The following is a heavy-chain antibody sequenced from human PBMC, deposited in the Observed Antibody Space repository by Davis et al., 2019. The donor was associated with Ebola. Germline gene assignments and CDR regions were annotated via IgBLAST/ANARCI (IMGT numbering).Heavy chain of an antibody. Sequence: GESLKISCAASGFTFSDYYMIWIRQAPGKGLEWVSYISSSSSYTNYADSVKGRFTISRDNAKNSLYLQMNRLRAEDTAVYYCATGGITMIHNHGMDVWGQGTTVTVSS. J-gene: IGHJ6*02. V-gene: IGHV3-11*06. D-gene: IGHD3-22*01. CDR2: ISSSSSYT. CDR1: GFTFSDYY. CDR3: ATGGITMIHNHGMDV.